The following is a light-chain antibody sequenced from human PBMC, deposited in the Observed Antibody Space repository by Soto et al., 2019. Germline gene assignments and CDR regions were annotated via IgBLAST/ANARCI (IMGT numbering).Light chain of an antibody. CDR1: QSISSW. V-gene: IGKV1-5*03. CDR3: QQYNSYSPWT. Sequence: DIQMTQSPSTLSASVGDRVTITCRASQSISSWLAWYQQKPGKAPKLLIYKASSFESGVPSRFSGSGSGTEVTLTISTLQPDDFATYYCQQYNSYSPWTFGQGTKVEIK. CDR2: KAS. J-gene: IGKJ1*01.